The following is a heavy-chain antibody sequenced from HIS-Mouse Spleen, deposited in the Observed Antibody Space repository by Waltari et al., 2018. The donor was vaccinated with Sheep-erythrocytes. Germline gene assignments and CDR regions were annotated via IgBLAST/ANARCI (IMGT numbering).Heavy chain of an antibody. J-gene: IGHJ4*02. V-gene: IGHV4-39*07. CDR2: IYYSGGT. D-gene: IGHD3-3*01. Sequence: QLQLQESGPGLVKPSETLSLTCTVSGGSISSSSYYWGWIRQPQGKGLEWIGSIYYSGGTYDNPSLKSRVTISVDTSKNQFSLKLSSVTAADTAVYYCARDEGTYYDFWSGYPPSYYFDYWGQGTLVTVSS. CDR1: GGSISSSSYY. CDR3: ARDEGTYYDFWSGYPPSYYFDY.